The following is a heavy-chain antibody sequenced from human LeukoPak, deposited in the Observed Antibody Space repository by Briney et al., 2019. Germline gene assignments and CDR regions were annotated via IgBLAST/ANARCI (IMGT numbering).Heavy chain of an antibody. Sequence: GALRLSCAASGFSFISYVMNWVRQAPGKGLEWVSGIIGSGGSTYYADSVKGRFTISRDNSKNTLYLQMNSLRAEDTAVYYCAKVRSGYDFWSGYSTFDHWGQGTLVTVSS. V-gene: IGHV3-23*01. D-gene: IGHD3-3*01. J-gene: IGHJ4*02. CDR2: IIGSGGST. CDR3: AKVRSGYDFWSGYSTFDH. CDR1: GFSFISYV.